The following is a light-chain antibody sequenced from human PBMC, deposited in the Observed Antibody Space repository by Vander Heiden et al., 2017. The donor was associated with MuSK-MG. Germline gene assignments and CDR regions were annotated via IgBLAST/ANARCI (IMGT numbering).Light chain of an antibody. CDR2: AAS. CDR1: QAISNY. CDR3: QKYNTAPRT. Sequence: DTRFTHSPSPLSPSAGARAPIPSGASQAISNYLAWYQQTPGKVPKLLIYAASALQSGVPSRFSGSGSGTDFTLTISSLQPEDVATYYCQKYNTAPRTFGQGTKVEIK. V-gene: IGKV1-27*01. J-gene: IGKJ1*01.